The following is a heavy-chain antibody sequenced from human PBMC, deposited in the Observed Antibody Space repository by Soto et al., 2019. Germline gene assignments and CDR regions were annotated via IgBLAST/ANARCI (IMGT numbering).Heavy chain of an antibody. Sequence: PGESLKTSCAGSGFTFSSYAMSWVRQAPVKGLEWVSSITGSGAGTYYADPVKGRFTISRDNSKNTLYLQMNSLRAEDTAVYFCAKYTSGWDFDYWGQGTLVTVSS. CDR3: AKYTSGWDFDY. CDR1: GFTFSSYA. D-gene: IGHD6-19*01. J-gene: IGHJ4*02. CDR2: ITGSGAGT. V-gene: IGHV3-23*01.